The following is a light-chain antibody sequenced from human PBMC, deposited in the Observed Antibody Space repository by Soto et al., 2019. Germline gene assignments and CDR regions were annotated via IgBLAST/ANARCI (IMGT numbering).Light chain of an antibody. V-gene: IGKV4-1*01. CDR3: QQYYDLLT. CDR2: WAS. J-gene: IGKJ4*01. Sequence: DIVMTQSPDSLAVSLGERATINCRSSQSVLYSSNNKDTIAWYQQKPGQPPRLLIYWASTRESGVPDRFSGSGSGTDFTLTISSLQAEDVAVYCQQYYDLLTFGGGTKVEIK. CDR1: QSVLYSSNNKDT.